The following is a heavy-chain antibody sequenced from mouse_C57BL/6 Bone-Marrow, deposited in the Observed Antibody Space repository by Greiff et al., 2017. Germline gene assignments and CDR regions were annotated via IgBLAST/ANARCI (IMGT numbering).Heavy chain of an antibody. CDR2: IYPTSGRT. CDR1: GYTFTSYW. V-gene: IGHV1-55*01. D-gene: IGHD4-1*01. J-gene: IGHJ2*01. Sequence: QVQLQQPGAELVKPGASVKMSCKASGYTFTSYWITWVKQRPGQGLEWIGDIYPTSGRTNYNEKFKSKAILTVDTSSNTAYIQLSSLTSEDSAVFYWARAGALGRSFVYGGQGTTLTVSS. CDR3: ARAGALGRSFVY.